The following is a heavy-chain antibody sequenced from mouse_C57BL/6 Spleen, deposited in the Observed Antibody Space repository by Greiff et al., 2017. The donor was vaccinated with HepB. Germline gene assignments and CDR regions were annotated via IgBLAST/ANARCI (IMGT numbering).Heavy chain of an antibody. V-gene: IGHV5-4*01. CDR2: ISDGGSYT. CDR3: ARDDGYYAMDY. CDR1: GFTFSSYA. J-gene: IGHJ4*01. Sequence: EVQLVESGGGLVKPGGSLKLSCAASGFTFSSYAMSWVRQTPEKRLEWVATISDGGSYTYYPDNVKGRFTISRDNAKNNLYLQMSHLKSEDTAVYYCARDDGYYAMDYWGQGTSVTVSS. D-gene: IGHD2-3*01.